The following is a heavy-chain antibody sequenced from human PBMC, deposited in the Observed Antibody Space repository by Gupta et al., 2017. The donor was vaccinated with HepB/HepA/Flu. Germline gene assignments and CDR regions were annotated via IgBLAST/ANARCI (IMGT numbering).Heavy chain of an antibody. D-gene: IGHD3-10*01. CDR2: INHSGST. Sequence: QVQLQQWGAGLLKPSETLSLTCAVYGGSFSGYYWSCIRQPPGKGLEWIGEINHSGSTNYNPSLKSRVTISVDTSKNQFSLKLSSVTAADTAVYYCARGQELLWFGEPHNAFDIWGQGTMVTVSS. CDR1: GGSFSGYY. V-gene: IGHV4-34*01. CDR3: ARGQELLWFGEPHNAFDI. J-gene: IGHJ3*02.